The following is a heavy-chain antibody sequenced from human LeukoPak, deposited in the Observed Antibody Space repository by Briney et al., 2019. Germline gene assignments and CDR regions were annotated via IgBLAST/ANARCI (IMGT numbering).Heavy chain of an antibody. D-gene: IGHD3-10*01. J-gene: IGHJ5*02. V-gene: IGHV4-34*01. Sequence: SETLSLTCAVYGGSFSGYYWSWIRQPPGKGLEWIGEINHSGSTNYNPSLKSRVTISVDTSKNQFSLKLSSATAADTAVYYCARVGSKAYNWFDPWGQGTLVTVSS. CDR1: GGSFSGYY. CDR3: ARVGSKAYNWFDP. CDR2: INHSGST.